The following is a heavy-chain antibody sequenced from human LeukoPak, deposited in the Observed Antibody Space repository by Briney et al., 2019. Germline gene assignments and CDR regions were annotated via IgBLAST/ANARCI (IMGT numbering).Heavy chain of an antibody. J-gene: IGHJ4*02. Sequence: SETLSLTCAVYGGSFSGYYWSWIRQPPGKWLEWIGEINHSGSTNYNPSLKSRVTISVDTSKNQFSLKLSSVTAADTAVYYCARALWLGPFDYWGQGTLVTVSS. V-gene: IGHV4-34*01. D-gene: IGHD6-19*01. CDR2: INHSGST. CDR3: ARALWLGPFDY. CDR1: GGSFSGYY.